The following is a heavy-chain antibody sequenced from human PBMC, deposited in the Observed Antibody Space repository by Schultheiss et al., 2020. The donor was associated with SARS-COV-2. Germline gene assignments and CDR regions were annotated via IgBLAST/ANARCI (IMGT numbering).Heavy chain of an antibody. D-gene: IGHD4-11*01. J-gene: IGHJ6*03. V-gene: IGHV4-39*07. Sequence: SETLSLTCIVSGDSISSNIYFWGWIRQPPGKGLEWIGQVSHSGGTHYSPSLKRRVTISVDTSKSQFSLRLRSVTAADTAIYFCSRGRTSVIPSPVLGLGPHYFSYYMDVWGKGTTVTVSS. CDR1: GDSISSNIYF. CDR2: VSHSGGT. CDR3: SRGRTSVIPSPVLGLGPHYFSYYMDV.